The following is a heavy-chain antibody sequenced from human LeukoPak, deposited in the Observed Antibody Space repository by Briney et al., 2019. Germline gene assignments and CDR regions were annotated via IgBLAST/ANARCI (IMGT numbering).Heavy chain of an antibody. CDR3: ARGGYSGYDFPTDYFDY. CDR2: TIPILGIA. V-gene: IGHV1-69*04. Sequence: ASVKVSCKASGGTFSSYAISWVRQAPGQGLEWMGRTIPILGIANYAQKFQGRVTITADKSTSTAYMELSSLRSEDTAVYYCARGGYSGYDFPTDYFDYWGQGTLVTVSS. J-gene: IGHJ4*02. D-gene: IGHD5-12*01. CDR1: GGTFSSYA.